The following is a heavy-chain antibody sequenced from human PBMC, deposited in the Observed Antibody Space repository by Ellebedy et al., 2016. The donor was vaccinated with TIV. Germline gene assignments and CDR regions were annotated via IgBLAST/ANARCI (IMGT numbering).Heavy chain of an antibody. Sequence: PGGSLRLSCTASGFSFSIYWMTWVRQAQGKGLEWVANIKQDGSENYYVDSVKGRFSISRDNAKNSLNLQMNSLRAEDTAVYYCAREGFGSSYPMDVWGQGTTVAVSS. D-gene: IGHD6-19*01. CDR1: GFSFSIYW. CDR2: IKQDGSEN. J-gene: IGHJ6*02. V-gene: IGHV3-7*03. CDR3: AREGFGSSYPMDV.